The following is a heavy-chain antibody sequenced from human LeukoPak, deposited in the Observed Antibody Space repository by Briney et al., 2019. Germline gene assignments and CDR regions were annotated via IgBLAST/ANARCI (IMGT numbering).Heavy chain of an antibody. V-gene: IGHV3-33*01. CDR2: IWYDGGNK. J-gene: IGHJ4*02. Sequence: GGSLRLSCAASGFTFSSYGMHWVRQAPGKGLEWVAVIWYDGGNKYYANSVKGRFTISRDNSKNTLYLQMNSLRAEDTAVYYCARDRYSSLGYFDYWGQGTLVTVSS. D-gene: IGHD6-13*01. CDR3: ARDRYSSLGYFDY. CDR1: GFTFSSYG.